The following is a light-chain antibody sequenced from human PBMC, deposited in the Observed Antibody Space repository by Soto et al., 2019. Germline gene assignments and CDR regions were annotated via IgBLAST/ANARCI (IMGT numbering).Light chain of an antibody. V-gene: IGKV1-6*01. Sequence: AIQMTQSPSSLSASVGYRFTITCRASQGIRNDLGWYQQKRGKAPKLLIYAASSLQSGVPSRFRGSGSGTDCTLTISSLQPEDFATYYCLQDYNYPWTFGQGTKVDIK. CDR1: QGIRND. CDR2: AAS. CDR3: LQDYNYPWT. J-gene: IGKJ1*01.